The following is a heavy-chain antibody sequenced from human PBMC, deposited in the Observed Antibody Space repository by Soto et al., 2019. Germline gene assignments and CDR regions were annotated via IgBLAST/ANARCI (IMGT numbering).Heavy chain of an antibody. J-gene: IGHJ6*02. Sequence: SGGSLRLSCAASGFTFSSYGMHWVRQAPGKGLEWVAVISYDGSNKYYADSVKGRFTISRDNSKNTLYLQMNSLRAEDTAVYYCAKDKGTSIYYGMDVWGPGTTVTVS. CDR2: ISYDGSNK. CDR1: GFTFSSYG. V-gene: IGHV3-30*18. CDR3: AKDKGTSIYYGMDV. D-gene: IGHD2-2*01.